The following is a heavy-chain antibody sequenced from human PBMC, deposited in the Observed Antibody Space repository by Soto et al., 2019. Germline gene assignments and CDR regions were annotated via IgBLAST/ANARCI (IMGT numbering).Heavy chain of an antibody. CDR2: INGGNGNT. CDR3: ARGWVNYGPLDF. V-gene: IGHV1-3*01. J-gene: IGHJ4*02. Sequence: GASVKVSCKASGNTVPNYAIHWVRQAPGQRLEWMGWINGGNGNTYYSEHFQGRVTFTRDTSNNQFSLQLNSVTPDDTAVYYCARGWVNYGPLDFWSQGTLVTAPQ. D-gene: IGHD3-10*01. CDR1: GNTVPNYA.